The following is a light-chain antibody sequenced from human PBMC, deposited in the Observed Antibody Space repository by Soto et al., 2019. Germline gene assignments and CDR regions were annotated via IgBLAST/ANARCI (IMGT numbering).Light chain of an antibody. Sequence: AIQLTQSPSSLSASVGDRVTITCRASQDIRGALAWYQQKPGKAPKILIYDVSSLQSGVPSRFSGSSSGTDFTLTISGLQPEDFATYYCQQFNSYPIIFGQGTRL. CDR2: DVS. CDR3: QQFNSYPII. J-gene: IGKJ5*01. CDR1: QDIRGA. V-gene: IGKV1-13*02.